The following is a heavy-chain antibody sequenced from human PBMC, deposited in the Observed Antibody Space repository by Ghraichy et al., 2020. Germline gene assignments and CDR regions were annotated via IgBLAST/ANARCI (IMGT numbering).Heavy chain of an antibody. V-gene: IGHV5-51*01. CDR3: ARHRGYYYGSGSTTVDY. Sequence: GESLNISCKGSGYSFTSYWIGWVRQMPGKGLEWMGIIYPGDSDTRYSPSFQGQVTISADKSISTAYLQWSSLKASDTAMYYCARHRGYYYGSGSTTVDYWGQGTLVTVSS. J-gene: IGHJ4*02. CDR1: GYSFTSYW. CDR2: IYPGDSDT. D-gene: IGHD3-10*01.